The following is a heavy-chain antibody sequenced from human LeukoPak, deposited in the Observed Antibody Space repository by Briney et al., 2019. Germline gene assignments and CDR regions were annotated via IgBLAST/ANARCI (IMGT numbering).Heavy chain of an antibody. D-gene: IGHD3-9*01. J-gene: IGHJ4*02. CDR1: GYTFTSYG. V-gene: IGHV1-18*01. Sequence: GASVEVSCKASGYTFTSYGISWVRQAPGQAREWMGWISAYNGNTNYAQKLQGRVTMTTDTSTSTAYMELRSLRSDDTAVYYCARDNVGILTGYIWGQGTLVTVSS. CDR3: ARDNVGILTGYI. CDR2: ISAYNGNT.